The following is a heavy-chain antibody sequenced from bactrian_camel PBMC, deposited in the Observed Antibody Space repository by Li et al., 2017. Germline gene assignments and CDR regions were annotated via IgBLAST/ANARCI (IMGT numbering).Heavy chain of an antibody. V-gene: IGHV3S40*01. D-gene: IGHD4*01. CDR1: GFSVSTYA. J-gene: IGHJ4*01. Sequence: VQLVEYGGGLVQPGGSLRLSCAAYGFSVSTYAMTWVRQAPGKGLEWVSAINSGGGSTYYADSVKGRFTISRDNAKNTVYLQVDSLRSEDTALYYCTYSLNYHSIYGIRLYEFNHWGQGTQVTVS. CDR3: TYSLNYHSIYGIRLYEFNH. CDR2: INSGGGST.